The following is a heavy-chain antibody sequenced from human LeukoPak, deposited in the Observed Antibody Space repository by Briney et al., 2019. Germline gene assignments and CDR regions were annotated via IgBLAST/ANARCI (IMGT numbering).Heavy chain of an antibody. V-gene: IGHV4-59*08. J-gene: IGHJ4*02. Sequence: PSETLSLTCTVSGASVATYYWSWIRQPPGKGLEWIAYIYSSGNGESTMYNPSLKGRVTISVDMSKNQFSLRLSFVTAADTAVYYCARRDVVPVARRGFDDWGQGTLVTVSS. CDR1: GASVATYY. D-gene: IGHD2-21*01. CDR3: ARRDVVPVARRGFDD. CDR2: IYSSGNGEST.